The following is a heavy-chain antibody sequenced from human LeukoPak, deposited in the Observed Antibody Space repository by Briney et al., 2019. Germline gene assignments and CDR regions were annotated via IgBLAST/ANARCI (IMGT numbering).Heavy chain of an antibody. Sequence: GGSLRLSCAASGFTFSSYAMHWVRQAPGKGLEWVAVISYDGSNKYYADSVKGRSTISRDNSKNTLYLQMNSLRAEDTAVYYCARDCSSGWEGPFDYWGQGTLVTVSS. CDR2: ISYDGSNK. D-gene: IGHD6-19*01. J-gene: IGHJ4*02. V-gene: IGHV3-30*04. CDR1: GFTFSSYA. CDR3: ARDCSSGWEGPFDY.